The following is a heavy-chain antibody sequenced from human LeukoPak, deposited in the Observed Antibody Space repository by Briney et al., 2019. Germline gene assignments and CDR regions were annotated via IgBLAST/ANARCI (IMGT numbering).Heavy chain of an antibody. D-gene: IGHD2-8*01. J-gene: IGHJ4*02. Sequence: SETLSLTCSVSDSSITSTYYWAWFRQPPGKGLEWIATVLRLQTVRTFNNPSLESRVTVSLDPSQNQFSLNLTSVTAADTALYFCARVLHAPYLIDSWGQGTLVTVSS. V-gene: IGHV4-38-2*02. CDR3: ARVLHAPYLIDS. CDR2: VLRLQTVRT. CDR1: DSSITSTYY.